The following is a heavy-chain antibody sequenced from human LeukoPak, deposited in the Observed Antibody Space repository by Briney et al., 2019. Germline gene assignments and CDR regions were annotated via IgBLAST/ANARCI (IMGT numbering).Heavy chain of an antibody. Sequence: SGGSLRLSCAASGFTFNNYAMTWVRQAPRKGLEWVSALSGSGSNTYYADSVKGRFAISRDNSKNTLFLQMNSLRAEDTAVYYCAREEIPVVVTARLDYWGQGTLVTVSS. J-gene: IGHJ4*02. CDR3: AREEIPVVVTARLDY. D-gene: IGHD2-21*02. CDR2: LSGSGSNT. CDR1: GFTFNNYA. V-gene: IGHV3-23*01.